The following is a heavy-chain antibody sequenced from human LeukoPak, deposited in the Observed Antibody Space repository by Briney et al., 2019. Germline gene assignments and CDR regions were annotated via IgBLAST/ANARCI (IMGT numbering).Heavy chain of an antibody. CDR1: GFTFSSYD. CDR2: ISAAGDT. Sequence: GGSLGLSCAASGFTFSSYDMHWVRQATGKGLEWVSAISAAGDTYYLDSVKGRFTISRENAKNSLYLQMNSLRAGDTAVYYCVALGDRIYWGQGTLVTVSS. J-gene: IGHJ4*02. D-gene: IGHD2-21*02. V-gene: IGHV3-13*01. CDR3: VALGDRIY.